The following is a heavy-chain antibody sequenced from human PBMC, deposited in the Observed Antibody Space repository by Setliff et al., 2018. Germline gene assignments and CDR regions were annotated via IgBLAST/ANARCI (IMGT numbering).Heavy chain of an antibody. J-gene: IGHJ4*02. V-gene: IGHV4-34*01. CDR1: GGSFSGYY. CDR2: IYHSGNT. Sequence: PSETLSLTWAVYGGSFSGYYWIWIRQPPGKGLEWIGTIYHSGNTYYNPSLNSRLTISVDTSKNQFSLRLTSVTAADTAIYYCARVRNTQNGFFDYWSQGTLVTVSS. CDR3: ARVRNTQNGFFDY. D-gene: IGHD1-1*01.